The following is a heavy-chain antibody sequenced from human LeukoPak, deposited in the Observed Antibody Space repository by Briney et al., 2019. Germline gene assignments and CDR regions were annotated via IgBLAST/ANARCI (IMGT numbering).Heavy chain of an antibody. Sequence: GGSLRLSCAASGFTFSNAWMSWVRQAPGKGLEWVGRIKSKTDGGTTDYAAPVKGRFTISRDDSKNTLYLQMNSLKTEDTAVYYCTTEPYDILTGNEDLDYWGQGTLVTVSS. V-gene: IGHV3-15*01. CDR1: GFTFSNAW. J-gene: IGHJ4*02. CDR2: IKSKTDGGTT. D-gene: IGHD3-9*01. CDR3: TTEPYDILTGNEDLDY.